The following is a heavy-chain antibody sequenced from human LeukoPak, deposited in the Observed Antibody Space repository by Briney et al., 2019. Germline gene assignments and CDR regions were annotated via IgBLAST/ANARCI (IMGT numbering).Heavy chain of an antibody. CDR1: GDSISGYF. D-gene: IGHD4-11*01. J-gene: IGHJ6*02. Sequence: SETLSLTCTVSGDSISGYFWSWIRQPPGKGLEWIGYIHYSGSTNYNPSLKSRVTISIDTSKNHFSLKLSSVTAADTAVYYCTRDMTTVTTADYGMDVWGQGTTVTVSS. CDR3: TRDMTTVTTADYGMDV. V-gene: IGHV4-59*01. CDR2: IHYSGST.